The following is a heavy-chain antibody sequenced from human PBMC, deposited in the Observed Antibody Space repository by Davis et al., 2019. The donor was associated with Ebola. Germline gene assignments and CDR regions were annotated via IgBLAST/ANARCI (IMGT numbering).Heavy chain of an antibody. Sequence: PSETLSLTCTVSGGSISSYYWSWIRQPPGKGLEWIGYIYYSGSTNYNPSLKSRVTISVDTSKNQFSLKLSSVTAADTAVYYCARGEDSSGWYGTLGYWGQGTLVTVSS. J-gene: IGHJ4*02. V-gene: IGHV4-59*08. CDR2: IYYSGST. CDR1: GGSISSYY. D-gene: IGHD6-19*01. CDR3: ARGEDSSGWYGTLGY.